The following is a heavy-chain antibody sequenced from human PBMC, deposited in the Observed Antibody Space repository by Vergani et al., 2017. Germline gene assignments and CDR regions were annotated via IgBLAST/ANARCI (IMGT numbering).Heavy chain of an antibody. V-gene: IGHV3-33*08. D-gene: IGHD5-18*01. Sequence: VQLVESGGGLVQPGGSLRLSCAASGFTVSSYGMHWVRQAPGKGLEWVAVIWYDGSNKYYADSVKGRFTISRDNSKNTLYLQMNSLRAEDTAVYYCARRRGYSYKNSYYYYYMDVWGKGTTVTVSS. CDR3: ARRRGYSYKNSYYYYYMDV. J-gene: IGHJ6*03. CDR1: GFTVSSYG. CDR2: IWYDGSNK.